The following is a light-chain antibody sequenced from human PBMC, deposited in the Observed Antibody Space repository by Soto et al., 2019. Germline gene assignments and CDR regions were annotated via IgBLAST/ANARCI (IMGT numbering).Light chain of an antibody. V-gene: IGKV3-20*01. CDR3: QHYRSAPFT. CDR2: GAS. Sequence: EIVLTQSPGILSLSPGERATLACRASQSISSDHLAWYQQRPGQSPRLLIYGASSRTTGVPDRFSGSGSGTAFTLTISRLEPEDFAVYYCQHYRSAPFTFVPGPKVDIK. J-gene: IGKJ3*01. CDR1: QSISSDH.